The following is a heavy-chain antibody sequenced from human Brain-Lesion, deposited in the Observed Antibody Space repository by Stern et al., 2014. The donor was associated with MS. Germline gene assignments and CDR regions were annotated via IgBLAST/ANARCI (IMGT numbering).Heavy chain of an antibody. Sequence: EVQLVESGGGLVPPGGSLRLSCAASGFTFSNSWMHWFRQAPGQGLVWVSRINRDGSTTTYADSVKGRFTISRDNAKNTLYLQMSSLRAEDTAVYYCTILSGPYDHWGQGTLVTVSS. D-gene: IGHD3-10*01. J-gene: IGHJ4*02. V-gene: IGHV3-74*02. CDR1: GFTFSNSW. CDR2: INRDGSTT. CDR3: TILSGPYDH.